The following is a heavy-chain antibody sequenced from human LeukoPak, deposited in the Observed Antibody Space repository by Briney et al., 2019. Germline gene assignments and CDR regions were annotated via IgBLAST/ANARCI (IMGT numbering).Heavy chain of an antibody. D-gene: IGHD3-16*01. CDR3: ARVKDLGAPNWFDP. V-gene: IGHV4-4*07. Sequence: SETLSLTCTVSGGSLSSFYWSWIRQPAGKGLEWIGRIYTSGSTNYNPSLKSRVTMSVDTSKNQFSLKLSSVTAADTAVYYCARVKDLGAPNWFDPWGQGTLVTVSS. CDR2: IYTSGST. CDR1: GGSLSSFY. J-gene: IGHJ5*02.